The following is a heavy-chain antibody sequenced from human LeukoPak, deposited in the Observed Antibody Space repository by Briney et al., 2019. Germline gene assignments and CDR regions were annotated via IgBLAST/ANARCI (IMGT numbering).Heavy chain of an antibody. D-gene: IGHD1-26*01. V-gene: IGHV3-11*04. J-gene: IGHJ6*03. CDR3: VRGKATDDYYYYYMDV. CDR2: ISSSGSTI. Sequence: GGSLRLSCAASGFTFSDYYMSWIRQAPGKGLEWVSYISSSGSTIYYADSVKGRFTISRDNAKNSLYLQMNSLRAEDTAVYYCVRGKATDDYYYYYMDVWGKGTTVTISS. CDR1: GFTFSDYY.